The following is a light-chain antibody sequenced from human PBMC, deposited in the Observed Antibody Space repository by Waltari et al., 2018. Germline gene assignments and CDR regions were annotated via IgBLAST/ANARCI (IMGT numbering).Light chain of an antibody. CDR3: QAWDSGAAGV. J-gene: IGLJ1*01. Sequence: SYDLTKSPSVSVSPGQTASITCSGDELEKKYVCWYQQKPGQSPVLVIYQDVRRPSEIPERFSGSNSGNTATLTISGTQPMDEADYYCQAWDSGAAGVFGNGTKVTVL. V-gene: IGLV3-1*01. CDR1: ELEKKY. CDR2: QDV.